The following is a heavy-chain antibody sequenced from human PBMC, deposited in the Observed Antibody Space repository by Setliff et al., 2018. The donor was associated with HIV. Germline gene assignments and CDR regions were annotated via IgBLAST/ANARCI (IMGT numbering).Heavy chain of an antibody. Sequence: PETLSLTCAVYDRSLSSYYWSWIRQPPGKALEWIAEINHSGSTNYNPSLKKRVAISMDKSKNQFSLNLTSVTAADTAVYYCAASTFDLLLLDYWGQGTRVTVSS. CDR3: AASTFDLLLLDY. J-gene: IGHJ4*02. D-gene: IGHD2-8*02. CDR2: INHSGST. V-gene: IGHV4-34*01. CDR1: DRSLSSYY.